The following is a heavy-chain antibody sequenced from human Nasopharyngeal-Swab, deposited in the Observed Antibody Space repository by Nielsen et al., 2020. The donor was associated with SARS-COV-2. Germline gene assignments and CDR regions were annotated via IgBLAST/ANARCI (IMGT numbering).Heavy chain of an antibody. D-gene: IGHD2-8*01. Sequence: SVKVSCKVSGYTLTELSMHWVRQAPGKGLEWMGGFDPEDGETIYAQKFQGRVTMTEDTSTDTAYMELSSLRSEDTAVYYCATDLRYCTNGVCYTKAADAFDIWGQGTMVTVSS. CDR1: GYTLTELS. CDR3: ATDLRYCTNGVCYTKAADAFDI. V-gene: IGHV1-24*01. CDR2: FDPEDGET. J-gene: IGHJ3*02.